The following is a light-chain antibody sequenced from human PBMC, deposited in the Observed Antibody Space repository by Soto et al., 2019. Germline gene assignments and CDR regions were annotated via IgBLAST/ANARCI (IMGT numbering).Light chain of an antibody. CDR3: SSYTSSSTPFV. V-gene: IGLV2-14*01. Sequence: QSALTQPASVSGSPGQSITISCTGTSSDVGGYNYVSWYQQHPGKAPKLMIYDVSNRPSGVSNRFSGSKSGNTASLTISGLQAEDEADHYCSSYTSSSTPFVFGTGTQLTVL. CDR2: DVS. J-gene: IGLJ1*01. CDR1: SSDVGGYNY.